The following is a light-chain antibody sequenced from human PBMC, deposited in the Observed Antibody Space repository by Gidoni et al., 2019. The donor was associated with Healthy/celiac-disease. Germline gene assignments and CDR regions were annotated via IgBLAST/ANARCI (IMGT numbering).Light chain of an antibody. J-gene: IGKJ5*01. CDR1: QSVCSN. V-gene: IGKV3-15*01. CDR3: QQYNNWPRT. Sequence: ETVITQSPATLSVSPGERATLSCRASQSVCSNLAWYQQKPGQAPRLLIYGASTRATGIPARFSGSGSGTEFTLTISSLQSEDFAVYYCQQYNNWPRTFGQGTRLEIK. CDR2: GAS.